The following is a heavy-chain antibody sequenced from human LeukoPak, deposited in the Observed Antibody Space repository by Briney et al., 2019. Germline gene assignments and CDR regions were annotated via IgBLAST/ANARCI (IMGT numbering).Heavy chain of an antibody. CDR3: ARDLYDSSGYHGGAFGI. V-gene: IGHV3-48*04. J-gene: IGHJ3*02. Sequence: GGSLRLSCAASGFTFSSYSMNWVRQAPGKGLEWVSYISSSSSTIYYADSVKGRFTISRDNAKNSLYLQMNSLRAEDTAVYYCARDLYDSSGYHGGAFGIWGQGTMVTVSS. CDR1: GFTFSSYS. CDR2: ISSSSSTI. D-gene: IGHD3-22*01.